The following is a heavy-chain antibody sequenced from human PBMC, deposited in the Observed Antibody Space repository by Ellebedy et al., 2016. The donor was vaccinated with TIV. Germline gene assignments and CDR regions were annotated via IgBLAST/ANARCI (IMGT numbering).Heavy chain of an antibody. D-gene: IGHD3-16*01. Sequence: AASVKVSCKASGYTFALYTMHWVRQAPGQRLEWLGWINTDTGNTEYSQNFQGRVTFTTDTAASTVYMSLSSLGSEDTAVDYGAKDRGGTGDFDYWGQGTLVTVSS. CDR2: INTDTGNT. J-gene: IGHJ4*02. V-gene: IGHV1-3*04. CDR3: AKDRGGTGDFDY. CDR1: GYTFALYT.